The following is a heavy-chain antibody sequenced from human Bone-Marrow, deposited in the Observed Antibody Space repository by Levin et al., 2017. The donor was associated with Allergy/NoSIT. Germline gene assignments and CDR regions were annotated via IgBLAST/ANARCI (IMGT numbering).Heavy chain of an antibody. V-gene: IGHV4/OR15-8*01. J-gene: IGHJ3*01. CDR2: MHHIGRA. Sequence: GALRLSCVVSGDSISSNDWWTWVRQTPGKGLEWIGEMHHIGRANYNPSLQSRVTMSVDKSTNHFSLTVNSVTAADTAMYYCTKTAWPMGASGTYNALDVWGRGTMVIVSS. CDR1: GDSISSNDW. D-gene: IGHD3-10*01. CDR3: TKTAWPMGASGTYNALDV.